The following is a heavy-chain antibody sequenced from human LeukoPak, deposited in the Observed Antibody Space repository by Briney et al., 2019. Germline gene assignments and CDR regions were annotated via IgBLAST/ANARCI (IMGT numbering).Heavy chain of an antibody. V-gene: IGHV3-30*18. D-gene: IGHD1-26*01. CDR2: ISYDGSNK. Sequence: PGRSLRLSCAASGFTFSSYVMHWVRQAPGKRLGWVAAISYDGSNKYYADSVKGRFTISRNNSKNTLYLQMNSLRAEDTAVYYCAKVHLEGASSLDQWGQGTLVTVSS. CDR3: AKVHLEGASSLDQ. J-gene: IGHJ4*02. CDR1: GFTFSSYV.